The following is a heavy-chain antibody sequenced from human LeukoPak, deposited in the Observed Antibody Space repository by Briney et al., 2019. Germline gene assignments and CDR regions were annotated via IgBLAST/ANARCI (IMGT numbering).Heavy chain of an antibody. V-gene: IGHV4-4*07. CDR3: ARERNYYDSSGYYPNWFDP. J-gene: IGHJ5*02. CDR2: IYSSGST. Sequence: SETLSLTCTVSGGSISSYNWSWIRQPAGNGLEWIGRIYSSGSTNYNPSLKSRITISVDPSPNEFSLQLSSVTAADTAVYYCARERNYYDSSGYYPNWFDPWGQGTLVTVSS. CDR1: GGSISSYN. D-gene: IGHD3-22*01.